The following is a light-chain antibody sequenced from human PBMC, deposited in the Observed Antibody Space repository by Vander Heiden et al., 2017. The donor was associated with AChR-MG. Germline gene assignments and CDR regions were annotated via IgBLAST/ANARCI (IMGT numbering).Light chain of an antibody. CDR2: WAA. V-gene: IGKV4-1*01. CDR3: QQYYNTPQT. J-gene: IGKJ1*01. CDR1: QSVLYSTNNKNY. Sequence: DIMMTQSPASLAVSLGERATINRKSSQSVLYSTNNKNYLAWYQQKQGQPPKRLIYWAATRESGVPDRCSGSGSGTDFTPTISSLQAEDVAVYYCQQYYNTPQTFGQGTKVEIK.